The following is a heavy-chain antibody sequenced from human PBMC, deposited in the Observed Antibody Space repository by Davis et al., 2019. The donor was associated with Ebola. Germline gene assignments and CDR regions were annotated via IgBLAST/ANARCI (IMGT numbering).Heavy chain of an antibody. CDR3: VKGVFES. CDR2: INRNGGST. V-gene: IGHV3-43*02. J-gene: IGHJ5*01. Sequence: GESLKISCEASGFRFENYGMYWVRQAPGKGLEWVSLINRNGGSTYYGDSVKGRFSTSRDNSGDSLFLQMNNLRVDDTAIYYCVKGVFESWGQGALVTVSS. CDR1: GFRFENYG.